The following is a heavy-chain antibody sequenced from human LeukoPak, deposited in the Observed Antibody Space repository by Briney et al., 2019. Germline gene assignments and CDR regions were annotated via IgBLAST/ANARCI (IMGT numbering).Heavy chain of an antibody. J-gene: IGHJ4*02. CDR2: IYSGGST. CDR3: ASGRPYYYGSGSYYMNY. V-gene: IGHV3-66*01. D-gene: IGHD3-10*01. Sequence: GGSLRLSCAASGFTVSSNYMSWVRQAPGKGLEWVSVIYSGGSTYYADSVKGRFTISRDNSKNTLYLQMNSLRAEDTAVYYCASGRPYYYGSGSYYMNYWGQGTLVTVSS. CDR1: GFTVSSNY.